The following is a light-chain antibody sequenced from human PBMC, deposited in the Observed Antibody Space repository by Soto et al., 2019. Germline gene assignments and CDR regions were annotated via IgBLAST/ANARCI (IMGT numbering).Light chain of an antibody. Sequence: EIVFTQSPGTLSLSPGERATLSCRASQSVGGSYVGWYQQKPGQGPRLLIYAAYSRATGIPDRFSGSGSGTDFTLTISKLEPEDFAVYYCQLFGGSRTFGQGTKVDIK. J-gene: IGKJ1*01. CDR2: AAY. CDR1: QSVGGSY. CDR3: QLFGGSRT. V-gene: IGKV3-20*01.